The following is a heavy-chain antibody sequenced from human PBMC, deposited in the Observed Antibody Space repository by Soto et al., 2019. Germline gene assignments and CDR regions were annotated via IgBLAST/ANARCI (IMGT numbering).Heavy chain of an antibody. V-gene: IGHV3-48*03. J-gene: IGHJ4*02. CDR3: ATATWNNAY. CDR1: GFTFNIYE. D-gene: IGHD1-1*01. CDR2: ISGSGGET. Sequence: EVQLVESGGGLVQPGGSLRLSCAASGFTFNIYEMNWVRQAPGKGLEWVSYISGSGGETYYADSVKGRFTVSRDNAKNSLFLQMNNLRVEDTAVYYCATATWNNAYCGQGTLVTVSS.